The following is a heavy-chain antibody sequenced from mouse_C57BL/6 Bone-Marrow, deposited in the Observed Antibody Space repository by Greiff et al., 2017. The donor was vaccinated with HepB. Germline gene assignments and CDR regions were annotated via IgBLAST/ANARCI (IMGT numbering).Heavy chain of an antibody. CDR2: ISNGGGST. V-gene: IGHV5-12*01. CDR1: GFTFSDYY. Sequence: EVHLVESGGGLVQPGGSLKLSCAASGFTFSDYYMYWVRQTPEKRLEWVAYISNGGGSTYYPDTVKGRFTISRDNAKNTLYLQMSRLKSEDTAMYYCASFAYWGQGTLVTVSA. J-gene: IGHJ3*01. CDR3: ASFAY.